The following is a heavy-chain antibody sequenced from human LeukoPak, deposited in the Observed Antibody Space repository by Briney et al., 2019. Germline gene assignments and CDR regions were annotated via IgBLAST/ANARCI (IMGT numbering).Heavy chain of an antibody. CDR3: ARWRYYYDSSGYYSPDYFDY. CDR2: ISSSGSTI. CDR1: GFTFSAYY. D-gene: IGHD3-22*01. V-gene: IGHV3-11*01. Sequence: GGSLRLSCAASGFTFSAYYMSWIRQAPGKGLEWVSYISSSGSTIYYADSVKGRFTISRDNAKNSLYLQMNSLRAEDTAVYYCARWRYYYDSSGYYSPDYFDYWGQGTLVTVSS. J-gene: IGHJ4*02.